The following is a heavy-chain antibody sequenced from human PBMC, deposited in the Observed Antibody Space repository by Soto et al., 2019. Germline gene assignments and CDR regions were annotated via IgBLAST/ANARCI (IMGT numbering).Heavy chain of an antibody. V-gene: IGHV3-9*01. CDR3: VYSSYSQNYMDV. Sequence: GGSLRLSCAGSGFTFNDYAMHWVRQAPGKGLEWVSGITWNSGGIDYADSVKGRFTISRDNAKNSVYLQMNSLRTEDTALYYCVYSSYSQNYMDVWGKGTTVTVSS. CDR1: GFTFNDYA. CDR2: ITWNSGGI. D-gene: IGHD4-4*01. J-gene: IGHJ6*03.